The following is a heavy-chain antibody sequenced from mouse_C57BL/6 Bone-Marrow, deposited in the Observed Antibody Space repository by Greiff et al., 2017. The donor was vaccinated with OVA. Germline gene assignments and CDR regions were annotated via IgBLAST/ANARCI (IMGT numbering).Heavy chain of an antibody. CDR1: GYTFTSYW. D-gene: IGHD2-2*01. Sequence: QVQLQQPGAELVRPGPSVSLSCKASGYTFTSYWMHWVKQRPGQGLEWIGVIDPSDSYTNYNQKFKGQATLTVDTSSSTAYMQLSSLTSEGSAVYYCASKVGYDEGDYWGQGTTLTVSS. CDR2: IDPSDSYT. CDR3: ASKVGYDEGDY. V-gene: IGHV1-59*01. J-gene: IGHJ2*01.